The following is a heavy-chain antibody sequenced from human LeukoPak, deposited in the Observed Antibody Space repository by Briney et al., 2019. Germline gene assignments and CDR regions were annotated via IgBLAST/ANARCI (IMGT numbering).Heavy chain of an antibody. D-gene: IGHD3-16*01. CDR2: IIPMLGTA. Sequence: ASVKVSCKASGGTFSSFAISWVRQAPGQGLEWMGRIIPMLGTANYVQKFQGRVTINADKSTSTAYMELSSLRSEDTAVYYCARERGGPRSFDYWGQGTLVTVSS. V-gene: IGHV1-69*04. J-gene: IGHJ4*02. CDR3: ARERGGPRSFDY. CDR1: GGTFSSFA.